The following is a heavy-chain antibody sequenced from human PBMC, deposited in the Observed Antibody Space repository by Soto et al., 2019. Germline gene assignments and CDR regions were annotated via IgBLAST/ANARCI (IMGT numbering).Heavy chain of an antibody. CDR2: ISYDGSNK. V-gene: IGHV3-30-3*01. CDR3: ATDARYYDSSGYYYATSPYFDY. J-gene: IGHJ4*02. Sequence: QVQLVESGGGVVQPGRSLRLSCAASGFTFSSYAMHWVRQAPGKGLEWVAVISYDGSNKYYADSVKGRFTISRDNSKNTLYMQMNSLSAQDTAVYYCATDARYYDSSGYYYATSPYFDYWGQGTLVTVSS. CDR1: GFTFSSYA. D-gene: IGHD3-22*01.